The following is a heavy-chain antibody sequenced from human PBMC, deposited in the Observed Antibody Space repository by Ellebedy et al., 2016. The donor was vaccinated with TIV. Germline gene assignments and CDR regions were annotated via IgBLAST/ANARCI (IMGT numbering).Heavy chain of an antibody. Sequence: GESLKISCVASGFTFSEYEMNWVRQAPGKGPEWVSYISRRSCNTKYYADSVRGRFTISRDNTRNSAYLQMYSRSAGDTGLYYCARSLLVGLDYWGQGILVSVSS. D-gene: IGHD1-26*01. CDR3: ARSLLVGLDY. V-gene: IGHV3-48*03. J-gene: IGHJ4*02. CDR2: ISRRSCNTK. CDR1: GFTFSEYE.